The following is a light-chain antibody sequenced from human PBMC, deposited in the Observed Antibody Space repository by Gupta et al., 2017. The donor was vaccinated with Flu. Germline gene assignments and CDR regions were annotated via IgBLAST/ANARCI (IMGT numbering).Light chain of an antibody. Sequence: SPSSLSAFVGDKVAITCRASESISTYLRWYQQKPGKAPTLLIYAASTLQTGVPSRFSGSGSETDFTLTISSLQSEDLATYYCQQSYSFPETFGQGTKLEIK. CDR3: QQSYSFPET. CDR1: ESISTY. V-gene: IGKV1-39*01. CDR2: AAS. J-gene: IGKJ1*01.